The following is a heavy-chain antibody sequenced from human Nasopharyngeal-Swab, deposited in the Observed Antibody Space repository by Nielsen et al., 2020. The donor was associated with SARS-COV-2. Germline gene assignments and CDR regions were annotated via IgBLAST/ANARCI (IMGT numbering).Heavy chain of an antibody. D-gene: IGHD6-13*01. J-gene: IGHJ6*02. CDR2: IIPILGIA. CDR3: ARGNEGAAAGTGYYYYGMDV. V-gene: IGHV1-69*04. Sequence: SVKVSCKASGGTFSSYAISWVRQAPGQGLEWMVRIIPILGIANYAQKFQGRVTITADKSTSTAYMELSSLRSEDTAVYYCARGNEGAAAGTGYYYYGMDVWGQGTTVTVSS. CDR1: GGTFSSYA.